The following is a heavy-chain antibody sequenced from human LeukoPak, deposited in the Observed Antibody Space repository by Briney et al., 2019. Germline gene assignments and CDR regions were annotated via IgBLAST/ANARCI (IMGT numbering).Heavy chain of an antibody. CDR1: GFTFSSYW. CDR2: IKQDGSEK. V-gene: IGHV3-7*03. J-gene: IGHJ4*02. CDR3: ARDLGDFWSGYNFDY. Sequence: GGSLRLSCAASGFTFSSYWMSWVRQAPGKGLEWVANIKQDGSEKYYVDSVKGRFTISRDNAKNALYLQMNSLRAEDTAVYYCARDLGDFWSGYNFDYWGQGTLVTVSS. D-gene: IGHD3-3*01.